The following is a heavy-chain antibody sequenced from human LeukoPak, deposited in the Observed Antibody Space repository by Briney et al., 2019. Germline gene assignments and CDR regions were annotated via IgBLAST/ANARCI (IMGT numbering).Heavy chain of an antibody. CDR2: IYYSGST. CDR3: ARDPSDPYDFWSGYKNWYFDL. Sequence: SETLSLACTVSGGSISSGGYYWSWIRQHPGKGLEWIGYIYYSGSTYYNPSLKSRVTISVYTSKNQFSLKLSSVTAADTAVYYCARDPSDPYDFWSGYKNWYFDLWGRGTLVTVSS. D-gene: IGHD3-3*01. J-gene: IGHJ2*01. CDR1: GGSISSGGYY. V-gene: IGHV4-31*03.